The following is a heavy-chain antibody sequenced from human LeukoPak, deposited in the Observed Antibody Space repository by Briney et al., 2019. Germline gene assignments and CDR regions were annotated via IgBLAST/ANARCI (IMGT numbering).Heavy chain of an antibody. J-gene: IGHJ4*02. CDR1: GFTFNKAW. CDR2: IKNKGDGGTT. D-gene: IGHD3-10*01. CDR3: TTSGTPFEY. V-gene: IGHV3-15*01. Sequence: EGSLRLSCAASGFTFNKAWMSWVRLAPGKGLEWVGRIKNKGDGGTTDYAAPVKGRFTVSRDDSKSTLYLQMNSLKTEDTAVYYCTTSGTPFEYWGQGTLVTVSS.